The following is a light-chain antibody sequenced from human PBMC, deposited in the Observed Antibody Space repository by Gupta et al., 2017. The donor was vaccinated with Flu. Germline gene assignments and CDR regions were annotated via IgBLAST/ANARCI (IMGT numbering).Light chain of an antibody. Sequence: DIRMTQSPSSLSASVGDRVTITCRASHTIDIYLNWYQQKPGRAPNLLIYAASRLQSGVPSRFSGSRSGTDFTLTINSLQPEDFATYYCQQNYYQFTFGQGTNVEVK. J-gene: IGKJ1*01. CDR1: HTIDIY. CDR2: AAS. V-gene: IGKV1-39*01. CDR3: QQNYYQFT.